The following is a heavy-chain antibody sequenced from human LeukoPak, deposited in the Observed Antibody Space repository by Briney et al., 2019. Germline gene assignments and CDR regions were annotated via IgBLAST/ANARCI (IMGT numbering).Heavy chain of an antibody. D-gene: IGHD5-24*01. V-gene: IGHV1-69*05. J-gene: IGHJ4*02. Sequence: ASVKVSCKASGGTFSSYAISWVRQAPGQGLEWMGRIIPIFGTANYAQKFQGRVTITTDESTSTAYMELSSLRSEDTAVYYCARDISDGYVDYWGQGILVTVSS. CDR1: GGTFSSYA. CDR3: ARDISDGYVDY. CDR2: IIPIFGTA.